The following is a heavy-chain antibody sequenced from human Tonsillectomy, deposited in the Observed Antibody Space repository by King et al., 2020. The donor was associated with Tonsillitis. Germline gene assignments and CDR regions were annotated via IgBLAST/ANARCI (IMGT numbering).Heavy chain of an antibody. D-gene: IGHD5-18*01. J-gene: IGHJ3*02. V-gene: IGHV3-30*02. CDR1: GFTFSSYG. CDR3: AKEGLVTGGGGAFDI. Sequence: VQLVESGGGVVQPGGSLRLSCAASGFTFSSYGMHWVRQAPGKGLEWVAFIRYDGYNKYYVDSVKGRFTISRDNSKNTLYLQMNSLRAEDTALYYCAKEGLVTGGGGAFDIWGQGTMVTVSS. CDR2: IRYDGYNK.